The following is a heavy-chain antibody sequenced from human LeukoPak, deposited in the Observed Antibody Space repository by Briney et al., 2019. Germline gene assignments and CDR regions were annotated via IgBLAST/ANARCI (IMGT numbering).Heavy chain of an antibody. V-gene: IGHV3-21*01. CDR1: GFTFSSYS. D-gene: IGHD6-19*01. CDR2: ISSSSSYI. J-gene: IGHJ4*02. CDR3: ARDQAVAGTGSLLFDY. Sequence: PGGSLRLSCAAPGFTFSSYSMNWVRQAPGKGLEWVSSISSSSSYIYYADSVKGRFTISRDNAKNSLYLQMNSLRAEDTAVYYCARDQAVAGTGSLLFDYWGQGTLVTVSS.